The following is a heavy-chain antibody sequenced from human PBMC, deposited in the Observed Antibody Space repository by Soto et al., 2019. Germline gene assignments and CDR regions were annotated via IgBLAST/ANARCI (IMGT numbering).Heavy chain of an antibody. Sequence: GGSLRLSCAASGFTFSNYGMHWVRQAPGKGLEWVAVISYDGSNKFYADSVKGRFTISRDNSKNTLYLQMDSLRAEDTAVYYCAAEQLERPFDYWGQGTLVTVSS. V-gene: IGHV3-33*03. CDR2: ISYDGSNK. D-gene: IGHD1-1*01. CDR3: AAEQLERPFDY. CDR1: GFTFSNYG. J-gene: IGHJ4*02.